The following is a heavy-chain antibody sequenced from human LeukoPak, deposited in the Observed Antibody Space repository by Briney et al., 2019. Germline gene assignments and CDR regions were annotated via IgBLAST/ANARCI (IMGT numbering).Heavy chain of an antibody. CDR2: VLHSGAT. Sequence: PSETLSLTCTVSGGSISSPISYWGWIRQPPGKGLEWIATVLHSGATFYSPSLEGRLTISIDTSTNQFSLKMTSMTAADTAVYYCARRIVGVIDAFDHWGQGALVTVSS. V-gene: IGHV4-39*01. D-gene: IGHD1-26*01. CDR1: GGSISSPISY. CDR3: ARRIVGVIDAFDH. J-gene: IGHJ4*02.